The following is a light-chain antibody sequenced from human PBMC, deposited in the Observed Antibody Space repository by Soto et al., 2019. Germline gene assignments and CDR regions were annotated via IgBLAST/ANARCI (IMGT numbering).Light chain of an antibody. Sequence: DIQMTHSPSTLSASVGDRVTITCRASQSISSWLAWYQQKPGKAPKLLIDKASSLESGVPSRFSGSGSGTEFTLTISSLQPDDFATYYCQQYNRYSRTFGQGTKVDIK. CDR1: QSISSW. CDR3: QQYNRYSRT. J-gene: IGKJ1*01. V-gene: IGKV1-5*03. CDR2: KAS.